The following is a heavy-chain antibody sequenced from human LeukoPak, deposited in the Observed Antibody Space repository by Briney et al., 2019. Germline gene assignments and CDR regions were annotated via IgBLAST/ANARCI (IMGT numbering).Heavy chain of an antibody. Sequence: PGRSLRLSCAASGFTFSSYAMSWVRQAPGKGLEWVSAISGSGGSTYYADSVKGRFTISRDNSKNTLYLQMNSLRAEDTAVYYCAKDPRKYGSGSSNWFDPWGQGTLVTVSS. D-gene: IGHD3-10*01. J-gene: IGHJ5*02. CDR2: ISGSGGST. V-gene: IGHV3-23*01. CDR3: AKDPRKYGSGSSNWFDP. CDR1: GFTFSSYA.